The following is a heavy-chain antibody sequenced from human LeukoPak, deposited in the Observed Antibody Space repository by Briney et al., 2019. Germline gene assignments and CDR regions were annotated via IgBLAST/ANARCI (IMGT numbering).Heavy chain of an antibody. CDR3: ARQYSFDY. CDR2: ISASGGDT. CDR1: GFTFSNYG. J-gene: IGHJ4*02. Sequence: GGSLRLSCATYGFTFSNYGMSWVRQAPGKGLEWVSSISASGGDTYYADSVKGRFTISRDNSKNTLRVQMNSLRAEDTAVYFCARQYSFDYWGQGTLVTVSS. D-gene: IGHD6-19*01. V-gene: IGHV3-23*01.